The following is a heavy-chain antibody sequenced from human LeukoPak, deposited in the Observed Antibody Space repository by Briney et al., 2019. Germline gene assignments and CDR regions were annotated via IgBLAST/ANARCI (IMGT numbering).Heavy chain of an antibody. J-gene: IGHJ4*02. Sequence: SETLSLTCTVSGGSVTSYYCNWVRQPPGRGLEWIGYIYYSGGTNYNPSLESRVTISLDTAKNQSSLKLRSVTAEDTAVYYCATTGATSPSSASWFNIEYWGQGTLVPSPQ. CDR2: IYYSGGT. CDR3: ATTGATSPSSASWFNIEY. D-gene: IGHD6-13*01. CDR1: GGSVTSYY. V-gene: IGHV4-59*08.